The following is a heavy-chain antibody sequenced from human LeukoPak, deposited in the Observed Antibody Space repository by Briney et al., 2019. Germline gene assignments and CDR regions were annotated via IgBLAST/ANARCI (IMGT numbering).Heavy chain of an antibody. Sequence: SETLSLTCTVSGGSISSGDYYWSWIRQPPGKGLEWIGYIYYSGSTYYNPSLKSRVTISVDTSKNQFSLKLSSVTAADTAVYYCARGAIAAAGTGLFDYWGQGTLVTVSS. J-gene: IGHJ4*02. D-gene: IGHD6-13*01. V-gene: IGHV4-30-4*08. CDR3: ARGAIAAAGTGLFDY. CDR1: GGSISSGDYY. CDR2: IYYSGST.